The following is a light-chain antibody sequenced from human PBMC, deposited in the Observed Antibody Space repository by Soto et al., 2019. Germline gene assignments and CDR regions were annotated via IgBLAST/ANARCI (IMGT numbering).Light chain of an antibody. CDR3: QQYDDNCQT. CDR2: KEY. J-gene: IGKJ1*01. V-gene: IGKV1-5*03. CDR1: QSISSW. Sequence: ILMTQSPSTLSASVGDTVTITCRARQSISSWLAWYQQQPGKDPKLLIYKEYTLLYGVPERFSGIGSGTEFAFAHSSLQLDDLANYYCQQYDDNCQTFGQLTKVKI.